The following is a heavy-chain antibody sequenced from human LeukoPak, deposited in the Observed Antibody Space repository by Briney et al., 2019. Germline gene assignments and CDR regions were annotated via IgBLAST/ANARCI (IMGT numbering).Heavy chain of an antibody. Sequence: RGESLKISCKGSGSRFSTYWFGWVRQMPGKGLEWMGLIYPDDSDTRYSPSFRGQVTISAEKSINTAYLQWNSLKASDTAMYYCASHANDRTAFDIWGQGTMVRVSS. CDR2: IYPDDSDT. V-gene: IGHV5-51*01. J-gene: IGHJ3*02. CDR1: GSRFSTYW. D-gene: IGHD1-1*01. CDR3: ASHANDRTAFDI.